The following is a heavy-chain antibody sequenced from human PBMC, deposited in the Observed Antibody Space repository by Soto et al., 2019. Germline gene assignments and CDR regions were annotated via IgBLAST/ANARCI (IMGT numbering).Heavy chain of an antibody. CDR2: ISYDGSKK. J-gene: IGHJ2*01. Sequence: GSLRLSLAASGLPFNTYGMHWVRPAPGKGLEWVATISYDGSKKYYADSVKGRFTISRDNSRNTLYLQMDSLRAEDTALFYCAKDLYSSSRKGYCELWGPGTLVTVSS. V-gene: IGHV3-30*18. CDR1: GLPFNTYG. CDR3: AKDLYSSSRKGYCEL. D-gene: IGHD6-13*01.